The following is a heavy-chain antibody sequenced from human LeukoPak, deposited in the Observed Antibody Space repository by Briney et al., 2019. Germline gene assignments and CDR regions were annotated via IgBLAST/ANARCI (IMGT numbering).Heavy chain of an antibody. J-gene: IGHJ4*02. Sequence: SVKVSCKASGGTFSSYAISWVRQATGQGLEWMGRIIPIFGTANYAQKFQGRVTITTDESTSTAYMELSSLRSEDTAVYYCARAPYSNALYDYWGQGTLVTVSS. CDR1: GGTFSSYA. CDR2: IIPIFGTA. CDR3: ARAPYSNALYDY. D-gene: IGHD4-11*01. V-gene: IGHV1-69*05.